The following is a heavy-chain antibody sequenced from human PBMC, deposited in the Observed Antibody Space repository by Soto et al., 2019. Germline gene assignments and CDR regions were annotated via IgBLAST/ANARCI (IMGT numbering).Heavy chain of an antibody. V-gene: IGHV4-4*02. CDR1: GDSISNSNW. CDR3: ARDSGAAVGTFDY. D-gene: IGHD6-13*01. J-gene: IGHJ4*02. CDR2: IYPSGST. Sequence: SETLSLTCVVSGDSISNSNWWSWVRQSPGKGLEWIGAIYPSGSTNDNPSLKSRLSISVDKSKNQFSLRLTSVTAADTAVYYCARDSGAAVGTFDYWGQGTLVTVPQ.